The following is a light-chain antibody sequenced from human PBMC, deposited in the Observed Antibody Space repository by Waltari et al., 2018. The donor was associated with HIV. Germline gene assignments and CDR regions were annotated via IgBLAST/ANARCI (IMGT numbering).Light chain of an antibody. J-gene: IGKJ1*01. CDR2: GAS. V-gene: IGKV3-20*01. Sequence: ETVLTQSPGTLSLSPGERATLSCRARQSVSSSYLAWYQHRPGQAPRLLIYGASSRATGIPDRFSGSGSGTDFTLTISRLEPEDFAVYYCQQYGSSSWTFGQGTKVDIK. CDR3: QQYGSSSWT. CDR1: QSVSSSY.